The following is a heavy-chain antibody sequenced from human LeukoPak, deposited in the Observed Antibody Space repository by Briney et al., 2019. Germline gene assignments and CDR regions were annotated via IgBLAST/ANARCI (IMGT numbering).Heavy chain of an antibody. CDR3: ARPRFGSMALFDS. CDR1: VGSISSSSYY. J-gene: IGHJ4*02. D-gene: IGHD3-16*01. V-gene: IGHV4-39*01. CDR2: IYYSGST. Sequence: SETLSLTCTVSVGSISSSSYYWGCIRQPPGQGLEWIGSIYYSGSTYYNPSLKSRVTITADTSKNQFSLELTSVTAADTAVYYCARPRFGSMALFDSWGQGTLVTVSS.